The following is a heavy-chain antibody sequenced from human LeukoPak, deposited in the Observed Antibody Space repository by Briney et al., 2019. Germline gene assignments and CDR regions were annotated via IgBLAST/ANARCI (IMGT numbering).Heavy chain of an antibody. J-gene: IGHJ6*02. V-gene: IGHV4-4*07. CDR3: VGTAARNYYYGMDV. CDR1: GGSISSYY. D-gene: IGHD2-2*01. Sequence: SETPSLTCTVSGGSISSYYWSWIRQPAGKGLEWIGRIYTSGSTNYNPSLKSRVTMSVDTSKNQFSLKLSSVTAADTAVYYCVGTAARNYYYGMDVWGQGTTVTVSS. CDR2: IYTSGST.